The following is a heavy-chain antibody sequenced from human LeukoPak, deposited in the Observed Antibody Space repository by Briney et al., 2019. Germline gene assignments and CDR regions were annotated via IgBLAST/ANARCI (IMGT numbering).Heavy chain of an antibody. V-gene: IGHV4-30-2*01. D-gene: IGHD4-11*01. CDR2: IYHSGST. CDR1: GVSISSGGYC. J-gene: IGHJ3*02. Sequence: TLSLTCAVSGVSISSGGYCWSWIRQPTGKGLEWIGYIYHSGSTYYNPSLKSRVTISVDRSKNQFSLKLSSVTAADTAVYYCARQSKESYDAFDIWGQGTMVTVSS. CDR3: ARQSKESYDAFDI.